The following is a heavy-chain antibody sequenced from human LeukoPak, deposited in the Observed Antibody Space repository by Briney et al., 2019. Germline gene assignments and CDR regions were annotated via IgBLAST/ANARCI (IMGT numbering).Heavy chain of an antibody. CDR3: ASRVVTAIDY. CDR2: ISSGGSTI. J-gene: IGHJ4*02. D-gene: IGHD2-21*02. V-gene: IGHV3-48*03. CDR1: GFTFRNFE. Sequence: GGSLRLSCVASGFTFRNFEMNWVRQAPGKGLEWVSYISSGGSTIYYADSVKGRFTVSRDSAKNSLYLQMNGLRAEDTAVYYCASRVVTAIDYWGQGTLVTVSS.